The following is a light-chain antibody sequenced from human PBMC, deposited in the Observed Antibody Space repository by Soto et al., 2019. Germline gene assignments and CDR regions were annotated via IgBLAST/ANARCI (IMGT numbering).Light chain of an antibody. J-gene: IGKJ5*01. CDR2: DAA. CDR3: QQRRDWPPIP. Sequence: ETVLTQSPATLSLSPGERGTLSCRASQNIGNFLAWYQKKPGQAPRLLVYDAANGATGIPARFSGSGSGADFTPTISSLEPEDSAVYYCQQRRDWPPIPFGQGTRLEIK. V-gene: IGKV3-11*01. CDR1: QNIGNF.